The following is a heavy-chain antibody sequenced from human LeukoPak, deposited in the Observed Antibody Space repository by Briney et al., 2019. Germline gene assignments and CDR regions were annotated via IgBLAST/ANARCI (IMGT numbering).Heavy chain of an antibody. CDR2: IYPGDSDT. CDR1: GYNFTNYW. Sequence: GESLKISCKGSGYNFTNYWIGWVRQMPGKGLEWMGIIYPGDSDTRYSPSFQGQVTISADKSISTAYLQWSSLKASDTAMYYCARHGVLYDSSGYYYGTGNWSDPWGQGTLVTVSS. CDR3: ARHGVLYDSSGYYYGTGNWSDP. D-gene: IGHD3-22*01. J-gene: IGHJ5*02. V-gene: IGHV5-51*01.